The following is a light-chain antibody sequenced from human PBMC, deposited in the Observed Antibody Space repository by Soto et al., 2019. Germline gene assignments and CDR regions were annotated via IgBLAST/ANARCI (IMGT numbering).Light chain of an antibody. CDR2: DAS. CDR3: QQYDTNSWT. Sequence: DIQMTQSPSTLSASVGDRVSITCRASQTISTWVAWYQHKPGKAPKLLIYDASSLQRGVPSRFSGSGSGTEFTLTISSLQPDDFATYYCQQYDTNSWTFGQGTKVDIK. J-gene: IGKJ1*01. V-gene: IGKV1-5*01. CDR1: QTISTW.